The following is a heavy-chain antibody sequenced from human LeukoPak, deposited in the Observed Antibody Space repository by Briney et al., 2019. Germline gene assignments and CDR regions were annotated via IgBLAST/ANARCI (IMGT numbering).Heavy chain of an antibody. Sequence: GGPLRLSCAASGFTFSSYSMNWVRQAPGKGLEWVSYISSSSSTIYYADSVKGRFTISRDNAKNSLYLQMNSLRAEDTAVYYCARVGGRYYDFWSGSKAGYFDYWGQGTLVTVSS. CDR1: GFTFSSYS. CDR3: ARVGGRYYDFWSGSKAGYFDY. J-gene: IGHJ4*02. D-gene: IGHD3-3*01. V-gene: IGHV3-48*04. CDR2: ISSSSSTI.